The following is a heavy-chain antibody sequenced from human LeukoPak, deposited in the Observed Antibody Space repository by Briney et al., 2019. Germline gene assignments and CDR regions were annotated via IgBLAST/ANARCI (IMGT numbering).Heavy chain of an antibody. CDR1: GGSISSSSSY. CDR2: IYYSGTT. CDR3: ASVRRGFGESSKYYSYYYMDV. J-gene: IGHJ6*03. D-gene: IGHD3-10*01. V-gene: IGHV4-39*01. Sequence: SETLSLTCTVSGGSISSSSSYWGWIRQPPGKGLEWIGSIYYSGTTYYNPSLKSRVTISVDTSKNQLSLKLSAVTAADTAVYYCASVRRGFGESSKYYSYYYMDVWGNGTTVPIS.